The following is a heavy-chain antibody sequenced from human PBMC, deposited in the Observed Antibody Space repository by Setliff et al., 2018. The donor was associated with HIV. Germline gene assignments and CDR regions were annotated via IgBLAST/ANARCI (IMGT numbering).Heavy chain of an antibody. CDR3: ARDGGSYYGYYYGMDV. J-gene: IGHJ6*02. CDR2: IWYDGSNK. CDR1: GFTFSSYG. Sequence: PGESLRLSCAASGFTFSSYGMHWVRQAPGKGLEWVAVIWYDGSNKYYADSVKGRFTISRDNSKNTLYLQMNSLRAEDTAVYYCARDGGSYYGYYYGMDVWGQGTTVTVSS. V-gene: IGHV3-33*01. D-gene: IGHD1-26*01.